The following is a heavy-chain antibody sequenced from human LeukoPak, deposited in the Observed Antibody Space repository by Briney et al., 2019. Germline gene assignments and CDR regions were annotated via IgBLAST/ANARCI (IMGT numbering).Heavy chain of an antibody. CDR2: IKSKTYAATT. D-gene: IGHD3-10*01. V-gene: IGHV3-49*04. J-gene: IGHJ4*02. Sequence: GGSLRLSCTASGFTFGDYALSWVRQAPGKGLEWVGFIKSKTYAATTEYAASVAGRFSISRDDSKNIAHLQMNSLKTEDTAVYYCTRHSAFGELPFDYWGQGILVTVSS. CDR3: TRHSAFGELPFDY. CDR1: GFTFGDYA.